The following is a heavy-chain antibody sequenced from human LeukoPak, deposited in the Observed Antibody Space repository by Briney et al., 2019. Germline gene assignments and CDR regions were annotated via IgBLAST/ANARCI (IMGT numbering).Heavy chain of an antibody. D-gene: IGHD6-13*01. J-gene: IGHJ4*02. Sequence: SETLSLTCAVYGGSFSGYYWSWIRQPPGKGLEWIGEINHSGSTNYNPSLKSRVTISVDTSKNQFSLKLSSVTVADTAVYYCARGTGYSSSFFYWGQGTLVTVSS. CDR1: GGSFSGYY. CDR2: INHSGST. CDR3: ARGTGYSSSFFY. V-gene: IGHV4-34*01.